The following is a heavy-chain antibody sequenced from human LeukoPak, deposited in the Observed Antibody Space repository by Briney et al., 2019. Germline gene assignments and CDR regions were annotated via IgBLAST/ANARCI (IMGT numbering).Heavy chain of an antibody. J-gene: IGHJ4*02. CDR2: INPSGVST. CDR1: GYTFTSNY. Sequence: ASVEVSCKASGYTFTSNYMLWVRQAPGQGLEWMGIINPSGVSTSYAQKFKGRVTMTRDTSTSTVYMELSSLSSEDTAVYYCARVGGNYPINWGPGSLVTVSA. D-gene: IGHD1-26*01. CDR3: ARVGGNYPIN. V-gene: IGHV1-46*01.